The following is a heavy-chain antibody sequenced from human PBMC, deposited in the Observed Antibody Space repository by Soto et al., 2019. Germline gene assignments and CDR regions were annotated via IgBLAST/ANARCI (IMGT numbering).Heavy chain of an antibody. CDR1: GFTFSSYG. CDR3: AREYSSSWYAFFDY. V-gene: IGHV3-30*03. D-gene: IGHD6-13*01. J-gene: IGHJ4*02. CDR2: ISYDGSNK. Sequence: QVQLVESGGGVVQPGRSLRLSCAASGFTFSSYGMHWVRQAPGKGREWVAVISYDGSNKYYADSVKGRFTISRGNSKNTLYLQMNSLRAEDTAVYYCAREYSSSWYAFFDYWGQGTLVTVSS.